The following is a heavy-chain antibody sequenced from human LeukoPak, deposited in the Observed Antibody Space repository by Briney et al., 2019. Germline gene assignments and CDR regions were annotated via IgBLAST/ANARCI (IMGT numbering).Heavy chain of an antibody. CDR1: GGTFSSYA. CDR2: IIPIFGTA. Sequence: SVKVSCKASGGTFSSYAISWVRQAPGQGLEWMGGIIPIFGTANYAQKFQGRVTITTDESTSTAYMELSSLRSEDTAVYYCATYIRGGYYDFWTSELDIWGQGTMVTVSS. V-gene: IGHV1-69*05. J-gene: IGHJ3*02. D-gene: IGHD3-3*01. CDR3: ATYIRGGYYDFWTSELDI.